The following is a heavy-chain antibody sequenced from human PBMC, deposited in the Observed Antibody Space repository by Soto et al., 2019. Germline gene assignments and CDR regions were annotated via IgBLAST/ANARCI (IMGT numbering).Heavy chain of an antibody. Sequence: PSETLSLTCTVSGGSIRSFYWTWIRQPPGKGLEWIAYVYYTGTTDYNPSLKSRVTISLDSSKNQFSLRLSSVTAADTAVYYCARSFSNTGYFYYGMDVWGQGTTVTLSS. J-gene: IGHJ6*02. D-gene: IGHD4-4*01. V-gene: IGHV4-59*01. CDR2: VYYTGTT. CDR3: ARSFSNTGYFYYGMDV. CDR1: GGSIRSFY.